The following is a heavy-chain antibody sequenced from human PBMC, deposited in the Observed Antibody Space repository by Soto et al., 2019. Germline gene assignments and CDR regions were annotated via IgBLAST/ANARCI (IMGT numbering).Heavy chain of an antibody. V-gene: IGHV3-23*01. D-gene: IGHD3-22*01. Sequence: EVQLLESGGGLVQPGGSLRLSCAASGFTFSSYAMSWVRQAPGKGLEWVSAISGSGGSAYYADSVKGRFIISRDNPKNTLYLQINSLRAEDTAIYYCAKSYYDSSLRNLHHWGQGTLVTVSS. CDR2: ISGSGGSA. J-gene: IGHJ1*01. CDR1: GFTFSSYA. CDR3: AKSYYDSSLRNLHH.